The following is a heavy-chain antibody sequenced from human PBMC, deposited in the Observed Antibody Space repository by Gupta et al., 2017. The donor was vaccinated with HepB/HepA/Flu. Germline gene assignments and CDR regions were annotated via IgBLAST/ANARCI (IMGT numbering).Heavy chain of an antibody. CDR1: GDSMTSTW. Sequence: QVQLQESGPGLVKPSGTLSLTCTVSGDSMTSTWWSWVRLPPGKGLEWIGEMYHRGYINYNPSLKSRVTMSIDMSKKQFSLELRSVTAADTAIYYCARHLDYSFDYWGQGTLATVSS. J-gene: IGHJ4*02. CDR3: ARHLDYSFDY. V-gene: IGHV4-4*02. D-gene: IGHD3-9*01. CDR2: MYHRGYI.